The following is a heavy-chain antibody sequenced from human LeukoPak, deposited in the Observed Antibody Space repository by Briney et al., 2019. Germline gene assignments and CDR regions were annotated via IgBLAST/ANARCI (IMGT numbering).Heavy chain of an antibody. V-gene: IGHV3-23*01. CDR3: AKDPGLDILTGYWY. J-gene: IGHJ4*02. Sequence: GGSLRLSCAASGFTFSTFAMIWVRQPPGKGLEWVSSIFPSGGEIHYADSVRGRFTISRDNSKNTLYLQMNSLRAEDTAVYYCAKDPGLDILTGYWYWGQGTLVTVSS. CDR1: GFTFSTFA. D-gene: IGHD3-9*01. CDR2: IFPSGGEI.